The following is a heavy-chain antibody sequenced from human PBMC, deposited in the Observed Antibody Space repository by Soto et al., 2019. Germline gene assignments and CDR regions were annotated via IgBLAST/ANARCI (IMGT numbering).Heavy chain of an antibody. CDR3: ARRVVRGVSEIES. CDR2: ISTSKGYT. V-gene: IGHV1-18*04. J-gene: IGHJ4*02. Sequence: QVQLEQSGPEVKQPGASVKVSCKASGYTFSSYNINWVRQAPGQGLEWMGWISTSKGYTNYAQNFQARVTLTTDTSTSTAFMELRSLRPDDTAVYYRARRVVRGVSEIESWGQGTLVTVSS. D-gene: IGHD3-10*02. CDR1: GYTFSSYN.